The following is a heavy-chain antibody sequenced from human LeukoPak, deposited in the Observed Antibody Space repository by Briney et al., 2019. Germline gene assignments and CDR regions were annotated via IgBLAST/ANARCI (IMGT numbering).Heavy chain of an antibody. CDR2: ISYDGSNK. CDR1: GFTFSSYG. CDR3: ATLLGGKPS. D-gene: IGHD1-26*01. Sequence: GGSLRLSCAASGFTFSSYGMHWVRQAPGKGLEWVAVISYDGSNKYYADSVKGRFTISRDNSKNTLYLQMNSLRAEDTAVYYCATLLGGKPSGGKEPLVTVS. J-gene: IGHJ4*02. V-gene: IGHV3-30*03.